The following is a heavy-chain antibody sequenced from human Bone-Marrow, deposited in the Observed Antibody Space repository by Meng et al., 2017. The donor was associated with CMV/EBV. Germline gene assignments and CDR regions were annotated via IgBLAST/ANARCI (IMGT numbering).Heavy chain of an antibody. V-gene: IGHV3-30*04. J-gene: IGHJ4*02. CDR3: ARDESCSSTSCYGLGFDY. Sequence: GGSLRLSCAASGFTFSSYAMHWVRQAPGKGLEWVAVISYDGSNKYYADSVKGRFTISRDNSKNTLYLQMNSLRAEDTAVYYCARDESCSSTSCYGLGFDYWAQGTLVTVSS. CDR1: GFTFSSYA. CDR2: ISYDGSNK. D-gene: IGHD2-2*01.